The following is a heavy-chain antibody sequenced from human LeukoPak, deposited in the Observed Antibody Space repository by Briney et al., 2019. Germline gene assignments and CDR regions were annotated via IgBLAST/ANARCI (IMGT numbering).Heavy chain of an antibody. CDR2: IYYSGST. J-gene: IGHJ4*02. V-gene: IGHV4-59*08. CDR1: GGSISSYY. Sequence: SETLSLTCTVSGGSISSYYWSWIRQPPGKGLEWIGYIYYSGSTNYNPSLKSRVTISVGTSKNQFSLKLSSVTAADTAVYYCARVFYYDSSGYPDAYFDYWGQGTLVTVSS. D-gene: IGHD3-22*01. CDR3: ARVFYYDSSGYPDAYFDY.